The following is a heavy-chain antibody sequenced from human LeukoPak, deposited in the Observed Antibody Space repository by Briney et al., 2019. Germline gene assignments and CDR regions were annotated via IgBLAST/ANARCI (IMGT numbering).Heavy chain of an antibody. J-gene: IGHJ4*02. V-gene: IGHV3-48*01. Sequence: GGSLRLSCAASGFTFSSHSMNWVRQAPGKGLEWVSYISTSGSTTYYADSVKGRFTISRDNSKNTLYLQMNSLRAENTAVYYCARSTPYCSSTSCYAFDYWGQGTLVTVSS. CDR1: GFTFSSHS. CDR3: ARSTPYCSSTSCYAFDY. CDR2: ISTSGSTT. D-gene: IGHD2-2*01.